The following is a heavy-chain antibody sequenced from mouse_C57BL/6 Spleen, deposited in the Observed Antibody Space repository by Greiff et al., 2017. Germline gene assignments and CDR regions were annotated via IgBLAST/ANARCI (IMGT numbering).Heavy chain of an antibody. CDR1: GYTFTSYW. J-gene: IGHJ1*03. Sequence: QVQLQQPGAELVLPGASVKLSCKASGYTFTSYWMHWVKQRPGQGLEWIGEIDPSDSYTNYNQKFKGKSTLTVDKSSSTAYMQLSSLTSEDSAVYYCATVVATDWYFDVWGTGTTVTVSS. CDR2: IDPSDSYT. V-gene: IGHV1-69*01. D-gene: IGHD1-1*01. CDR3: ATVVATDWYFDV.